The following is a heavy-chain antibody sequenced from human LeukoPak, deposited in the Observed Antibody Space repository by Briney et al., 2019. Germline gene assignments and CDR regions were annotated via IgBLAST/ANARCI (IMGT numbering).Heavy chain of an antibody. CDR2: ISSSSGHI. D-gene: IGHD2-8*02. V-gene: IGHV3-21*01. CDR1: GFTFSSYT. Sequence: PGGSLRLSCAASGFTFSSYTMNWVRQAPGKGLEWVSSISSSSGHIYYADSVKGRFTISRDNAKNSLYLQMNSLRAEDTAVHYCARVVPGTGFFYWGQGTLVTVSS. CDR3: ARVVPGTGFFY. J-gene: IGHJ4*02.